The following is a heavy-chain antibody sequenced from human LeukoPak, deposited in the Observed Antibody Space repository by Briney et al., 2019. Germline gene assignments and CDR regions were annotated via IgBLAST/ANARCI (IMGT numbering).Heavy chain of an antibody. J-gene: IGHJ4*02. V-gene: IGHV4-59*01. CDR1: GGSISSYY. D-gene: IGHD6-19*01. CDR3: ARGGVVAGTPYNPYDY. CDR2: IYYSGST. Sequence: SETLSLTCTVSGGSISSYYWSWIRQPPGKGLEWIGYIYYSGSTNYNPSLKSRVTISVDTSKNQFSLKLSSVTAADTAVYYCARGGVVAGTPYNPYDYWGQGTLVTVSS.